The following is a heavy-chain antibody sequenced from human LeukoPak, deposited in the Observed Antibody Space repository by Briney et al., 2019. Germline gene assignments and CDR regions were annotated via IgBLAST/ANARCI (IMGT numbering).Heavy chain of an antibody. CDR1: GFTFSSYG. CDR3: AREGSDDGSYYFDY. CDR2: IWYDGSNK. D-gene: IGHD3-10*01. V-gene: IGHV3-33*01. Sequence: GRSLRLSCAASGFTFSSYGMHWVRQAPGKGLEWVAVIWYDGSNKYYADSVKGRLTISRDNSKNTLYLQMNSLRAEDTAVYYCAREGSDDGSYYFDYWGQGTLVTVSS. J-gene: IGHJ4*02.